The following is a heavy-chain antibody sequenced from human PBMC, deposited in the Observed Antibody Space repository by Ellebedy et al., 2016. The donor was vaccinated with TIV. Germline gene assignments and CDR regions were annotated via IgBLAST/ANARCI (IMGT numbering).Heavy chain of an antibody. CDR1: GYTFSSYA. J-gene: IGHJ4*02. CDR2: IIPILHLA. D-gene: IGHD5-18*01. Sequence: AASVKVSCKASGYTFSSYAMHWVRQAPGQGLEWMGRIIPILHLANYAQKFQVRVTISADNSTNTVYMELSSLTSEDTAVYYCARQPKYTSGMTTYDFWGPGTLVTVSS. V-gene: IGHV1-69*04. CDR3: ARQPKYTSGMTTYDF.